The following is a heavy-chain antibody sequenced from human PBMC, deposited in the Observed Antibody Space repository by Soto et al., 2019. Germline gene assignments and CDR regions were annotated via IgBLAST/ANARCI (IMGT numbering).Heavy chain of an antibody. CDR1: GFTFSNSA. CDR3: ASAKAVVVAALGI. J-gene: IGHJ3*02. Sequence: EGHLLESGGGLVQPGGSLRLSCTASGFTFSNSAMIWVRQAPGQGLEWVASISENGGSRGGTYYADSVKGRFTISRNNSKSTLYLQVDSLTGADMAVYYCASAKAVVVAALGIWGQGTMVTVSS. V-gene: IGHV3-23*01. D-gene: IGHD2-21*01. CDR2: ISENGGSRGGT.